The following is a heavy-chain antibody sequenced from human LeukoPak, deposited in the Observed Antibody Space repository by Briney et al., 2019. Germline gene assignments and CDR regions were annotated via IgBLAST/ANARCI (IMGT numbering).Heavy chain of an antibody. CDR2: ISGSGGST. J-gene: IGHJ3*02. Sequence: GGSLRLSCAASGFTFSSYAMSWVRQAPGKGLEWVSAISGSGGSTYYADSVKGRFTISRDNSKNTLYLQMNSLRAEDTAVYYCAKGGIWSGYPHGAFDIWGQGTMVTVSS. CDR1: GFTFSSYA. D-gene: IGHD3-3*01. CDR3: AKGGIWSGYPHGAFDI. V-gene: IGHV3-23*01.